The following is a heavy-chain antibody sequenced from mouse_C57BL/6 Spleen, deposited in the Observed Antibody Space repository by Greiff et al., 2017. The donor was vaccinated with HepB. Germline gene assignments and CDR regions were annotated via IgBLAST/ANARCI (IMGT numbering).Heavy chain of an antibody. D-gene: IGHD1-1*01. CDR2: ISYDGSN. CDR1: GYSITSGYY. Sequence: EVKLMESGPGLVKPSQSLSLTCSVTGYSITSGYYWNWIRQFPGNKLEWMGYISYDGSNNYNPSLKNRTSITRDTSKNQFFLKLNSVTTEDTATYYCARGGATDYWGQGTTLTVSS. J-gene: IGHJ2*01. CDR3: ARGGATDY. V-gene: IGHV3-6*01.